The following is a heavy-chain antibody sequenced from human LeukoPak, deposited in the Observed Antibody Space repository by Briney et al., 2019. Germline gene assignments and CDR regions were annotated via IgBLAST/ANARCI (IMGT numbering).Heavy chain of an antibody. Sequence: GGSLRLSCAASGFTFSSYAMSWVRQAPGKGLEWVSAISGSGGSTYYADSAKGRFTISRDNSKNTLYLQMNSLRAEDTAVYYCAKDLDDSSGYYYSYWGQGTLVTVSS. V-gene: IGHV3-23*01. CDR2: ISGSGGST. CDR3: AKDLDDSSGYYYSY. J-gene: IGHJ4*02. D-gene: IGHD3-22*01. CDR1: GFTFSSYA.